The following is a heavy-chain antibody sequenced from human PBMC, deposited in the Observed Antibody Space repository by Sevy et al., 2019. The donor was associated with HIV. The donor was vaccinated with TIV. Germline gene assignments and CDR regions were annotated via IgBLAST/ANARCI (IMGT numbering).Heavy chain of an antibody. J-gene: IGHJ4*02. V-gene: IGHV3-23*01. CDR1: GFTLGSYT. CDR3: AKTLQKLPFHPHYFDY. Sequence: GESLKISCAASGFTLGSYTMNWVRQAPGKGLEWVASISATGGGTYYADSVKGRFTISRDVSKGILYLQTNSLTAEDTAIFYCAKTLQKLPFHPHYFDYWGQGTLVTVSS. CDR2: ISATGGGT. D-gene: IGHD2-21*02.